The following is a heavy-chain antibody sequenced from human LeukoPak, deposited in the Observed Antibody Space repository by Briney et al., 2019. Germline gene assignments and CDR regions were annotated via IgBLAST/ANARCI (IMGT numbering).Heavy chain of an antibody. V-gene: IGHV4-39*01. CDR2: IYYSGST. CDR1: GGSISSSSYY. CDR3: ARIRRIMITFGGVNFFDY. D-gene: IGHD3-16*01. J-gene: IGHJ4*02. Sequence: SETLSLTCTVSGGSISSSSYYWGWIRQPPGKGLEWIRDIYYSGSTYSNSSLKSRLTVSVDTSKNQFSLNLSSVTAADTAVYYCARIRRIMITFGGVNFFDYWGQGTLVTVSS.